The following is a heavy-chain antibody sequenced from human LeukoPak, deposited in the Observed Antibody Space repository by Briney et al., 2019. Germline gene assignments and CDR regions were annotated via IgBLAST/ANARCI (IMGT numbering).Heavy chain of an antibody. J-gene: IGHJ4*02. Sequence: PGGSLRLSCAASGFTFSNAWMSWVRQAPGKGLEWVGRIKSKPDGGTTDYAAPVKGRFTISRDDSKNTLYLQMNSLKTEDTAVYYCTTDLVYGDYRPGGYWGQGTLVTVSS. CDR1: GFTFSNAW. V-gene: IGHV3-15*01. CDR3: TTDLVYGDYRPGGY. D-gene: IGHD4-17*01. CDR2: IKSKPDGGTT.